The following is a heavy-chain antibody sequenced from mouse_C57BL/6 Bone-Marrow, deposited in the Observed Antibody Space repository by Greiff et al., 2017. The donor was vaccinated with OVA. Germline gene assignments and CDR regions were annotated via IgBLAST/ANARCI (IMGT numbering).Heavy chain of an antibody. CDR2: ISSGGSYT. CDR3: ARPDYDLFAY. J-gene: IGHJ3*01. D-gene: IGHD2-4*01. CDR1: GFTFSSYG. Sequence: EVKLQESGGDLVKPGGSLKLSCAASGFTFSSYGMSWVRQTPDKRLEWVATISSGGSYTYYPDSVKGRFTISRDNAKNTLYLQMSSLKSEDTAMYYCARPDYDLFAYWGQGTLVTVSA. V-gene: IGHV5-6*01.